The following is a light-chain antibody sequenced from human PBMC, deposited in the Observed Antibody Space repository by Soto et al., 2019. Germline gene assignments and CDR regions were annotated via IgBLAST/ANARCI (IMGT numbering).Light chain of an antibody. Sequence: EIVLTQSPVTLSLSPGERATLSCRASQSISSRFLAWYQQNVGQAPRLLIYDASTRALDTPARFAGSGAGTEFTLTISSLQSEDFAVYFCQQYNNWPITFGQGTRLEIK. CDR1: QSISSRF. V-gene: IGKV3-15*01. CDR3: QQYNNWPIT. J-gene: IGKJ5*01. CDR2: DAS.